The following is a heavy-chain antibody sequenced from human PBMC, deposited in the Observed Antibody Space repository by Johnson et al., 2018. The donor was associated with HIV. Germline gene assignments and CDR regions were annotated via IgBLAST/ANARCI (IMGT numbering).Heavy chain of an antibody. CDR1: GFIFSNFA. D-gene: IGHD2-2*01. J-gene: IGHJ3*02. Sequence: VQLVESGGGLVQPGGSLKLSCTASGFIFSNFALSWVRQAPGKGLEWVSGIKQDGGDKYYVDSVKGLFTISSDNAKNSLYLQMNSLRAEDTAVDSCARGAYQLLSGGVAFDIWGQGTMVTVSS. CDR2: IKQDGGDK. CDR3: ARGAYQLLSGGVAFDI. V-gene: IGHV3-7*01.